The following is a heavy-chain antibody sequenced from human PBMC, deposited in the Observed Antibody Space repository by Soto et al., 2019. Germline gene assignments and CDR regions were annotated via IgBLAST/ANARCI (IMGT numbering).Heavy chain of an antibody. D-gene: IGHD3-3*01. Sequence: ASVKVSCKASGFTFTSSAVQWVRQARGQRLEWIGWIVVGSGNTNYAQKFQERVTITRDMSTSTAYMELSSLRSEDTAVYYCAADGYYDFWSGYLFAYWGQGTLVTVSS. CDR3: AADGYYDFWSGYLFAY. J-gene: IGHJ4*02. CDR1: GFTFTSSA. CDR2: IVVGSGNT. V-gene: IGHV1-58*01.